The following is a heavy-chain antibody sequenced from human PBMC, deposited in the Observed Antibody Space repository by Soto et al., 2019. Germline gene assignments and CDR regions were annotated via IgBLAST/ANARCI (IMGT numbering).Heavy chain of an antibody. CDR3: ARQGYNYGGGYFDY. CDR1: GVTVSSNY. D-gene: IGHD5-18*01. Sequence: EVQLVESGGGLVQPGGSLRLSCAASGVTVSSNYMSWVRQAPGKGLEWVSVIYSGGSTYYADSVKGRFTISRDNSKNTLYLQRNSLRAEDTAVYYGARQGYNYGGGYFDYWGQGTLVTVSS. V-gene: IGHV3-66*04. J-gene: IGHJ4*02. CDR2: IYSGGST.